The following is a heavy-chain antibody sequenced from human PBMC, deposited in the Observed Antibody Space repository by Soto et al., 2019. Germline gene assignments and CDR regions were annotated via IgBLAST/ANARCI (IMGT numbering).Heavy chain of an antibody. CDR2: IYYSGST. CDR3: AKEVARYCISTSCWEDWFDP. J-gene: IGHJ5*02. Sequence: PSETLSLTCTVSGGSISSGDYYWSWIRQPPGKGLEWIGYIYYSGSTYYNPSLKSRVTISVDTSKNQFSLKLSSVTAADTAVYYCAKEVARYCISTSCWEDWFDPWGQGTLVTVSS. D-gene: IGHD2-2*01. V-gene: IGHV4-30-4*01. CDR1: GGSISSGDYY.